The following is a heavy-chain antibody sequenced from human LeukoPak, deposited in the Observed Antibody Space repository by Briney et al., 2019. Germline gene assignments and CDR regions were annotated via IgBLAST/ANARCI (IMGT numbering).Heavy chain of an antibody. V-gene: IGHV3-9*01. CDR2: ISWNSGSI. Sequence: PGRSLRLSCAASGFTFDDYAMHWVRHAPGEGLEWVSGISWNSGSIGYADSVKGRFTISRDNAKNSLYLQMNSLRAEDTALYYCAKGRERYYGSSGYLQHDAFDIWGQGTMVTVSS. D-gene: IGHD3-22*01. CDR3: AKGRERYYGSSGYLQHDAFDI. J-gene: IGHJ3*02. CDR1: GFTFDDYA.